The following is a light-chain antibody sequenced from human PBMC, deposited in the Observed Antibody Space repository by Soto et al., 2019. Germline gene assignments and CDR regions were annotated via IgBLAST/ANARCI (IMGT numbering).Light chain of an antibody. CDR1: SSDVGGYNY. CDR2: DIS. V-gene: IGLV2-14*01. Sequence: QSALTQPASVSGSPAQSITISCTGTSSDVGGYNYVSWYQQHPGKAPKLMIYDISNRPSVVSNRFSGSKSGNTASLTISGVQAEEEADYYCTSYTSSSIIYVFGTGTKVTV. J-gene: IGLJ1*01. CDR3: TSYTSSSIIYV.